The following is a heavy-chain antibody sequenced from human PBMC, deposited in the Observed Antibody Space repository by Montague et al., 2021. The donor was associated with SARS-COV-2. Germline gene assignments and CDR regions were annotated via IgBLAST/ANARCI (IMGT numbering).Heavy chain of an antibody. Sequence: SETLSLTCTVSGGSISSYCWSWIRQPPGKGLEWIGYMYYSGSTNYNPSLKSRVTLSVDTSKNQFSPKLSSVTAADTAVYYCARDFDYWGQGTLVTVSS. J-gene: IGHJ4*02. CDR1: GGSISSYC. CDR3: ARDFDY. CDR2: MYYSGST. V-gene: IGHV4-59*13.